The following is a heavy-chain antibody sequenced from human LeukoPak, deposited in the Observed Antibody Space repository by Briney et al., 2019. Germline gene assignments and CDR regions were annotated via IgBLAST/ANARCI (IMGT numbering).Heavy chain of an antibody. CDR3: ASTARQRYCSGGSCYRPGRVRNWFDP. J-gene: IGHJ5*02. V-gene: IGHV4-38-2*02. Sequence: SETLSLTCTVSGYSISSGYYWGWIRQPPGKGLEWIGSIYHSGSTYYNPSLKSRVTISVDTSKNQFSLKLSSVTAADTAVYYCASTARQRYCSGGSCYRPGRVRNWFDPWGQGTLVTVSS. CDR1: GYSISSGYY. CDR2: IYHSGST. D-gene: IGHD2-15*01.